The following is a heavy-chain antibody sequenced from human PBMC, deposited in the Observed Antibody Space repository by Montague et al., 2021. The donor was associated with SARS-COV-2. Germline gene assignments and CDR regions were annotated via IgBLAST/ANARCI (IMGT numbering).Heavy chain of an antibody. D-gene: IGHD3-10*01. CDR1: GGTISSYC. V-gene: IGHV4-59*01. CDR2: IDYSEST. Sequence: SETLSLTCTVSGGTISSYCRSWIRQPPGTGREWMWYIDYSESTKQKPYPKSRGTISVDKSKNQYSLKLNSVTAADTAVYYCARGQWGFGPAVSPDYYYHGIDVWGQGATVAVSS. J-gene: IGHJ6*02. CDR3: ARGQWGFGPAVSPDYYYHGIDV.